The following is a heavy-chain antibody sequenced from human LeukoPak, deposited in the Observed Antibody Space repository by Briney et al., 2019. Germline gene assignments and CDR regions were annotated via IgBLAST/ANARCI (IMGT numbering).Heavy chain of an antibody. J-gene: IGHJ4*02. D-gene: IGHD6-19*01. CDR1: GFTFSSYE. CDR2: ISSSGGTK. CDR3: ARGDTVMVTAVAGTGVDLDY. Sequence: GGSLRLSCAASGFTFSSYEMNWVRQAPGKGLEWVSQISSSGGTKYYAVFVKGRFTISRDNAKNSVYLQMNSLRAEDTAVYYCARGDTVMVTAVAGTGVDLDYWGQGTLVTVSS. V-gene: IGHV3-48*03.